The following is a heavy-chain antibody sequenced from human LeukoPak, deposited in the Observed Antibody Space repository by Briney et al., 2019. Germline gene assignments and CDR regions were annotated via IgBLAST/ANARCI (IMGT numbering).Heavy chain of an antibody. V-gene: IGHV4-4*02. Sequence: PSGTLSLTCAVSVGSISSGNWWSWVRQSPGKGLEWIGEIYHNGTSNNNPSLKSRVTISADTFKNHFSLKLTSVTAADTAVYYCATAPILRGEGGEHYKYGMDVWDQGTTVIVSS. J-gene: IGHJ6*02. CDR1: VGSISSGNW. CDR3: ATAPILRGEGGEHYKYGMDV. D-gene: IGHD2-2*02. CDR2: IYHNGTS.